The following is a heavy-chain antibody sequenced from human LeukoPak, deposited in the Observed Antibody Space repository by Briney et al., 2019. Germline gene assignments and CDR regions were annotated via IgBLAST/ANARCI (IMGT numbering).Heavy chain of an antibody. CDR3: AYSSAFQQH. Sequence: SETLSLTCAVYGGSFSDYYWSWIRPPPGKGLEWIGEINHSGITNYNPSLKSRVTISVDTSKNQFSLKLSSVTAVDTAVYYCAYSSAFQQHLGQGTLVTVSS. D-gene: IGHD3-22*01. CDR1: GGSFSDYY. V-gene: IGHV4-34*01. CDR2: INHSGIT. J-gene: IGHJ1*01.